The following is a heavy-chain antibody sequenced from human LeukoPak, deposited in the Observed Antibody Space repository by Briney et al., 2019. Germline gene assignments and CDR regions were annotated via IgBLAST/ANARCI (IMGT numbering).Heavy chain of an antibody. J-gene: IGHJ4*02. Sequence: GGSLRLSCAASGFTFSSYSMNWVRQAPGKGLEWVSYIGTRGTTIFYSDSVKGRFTISRDNAENSLYLQMNSLRAEDTAVYYCARDSIHDHLDYWGQGTLVTVS. D-gene: IGHD1-14*01. CDR3: ARDSIHDHLDY. CDR1: GFTFSSYS. CDR2: IGTRGTTI. V-gene: IGHV3-48*04.